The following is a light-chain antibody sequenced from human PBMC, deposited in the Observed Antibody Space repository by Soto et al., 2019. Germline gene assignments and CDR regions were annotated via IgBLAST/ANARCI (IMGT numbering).Light chain of an antibody. J-gene: IGKJ4*01. CDR3: QQRSNWPLT. V-gene: IGKV3-11*02. CDR2: DAS. CDR1: QSVSDRY. Sequence: EIVLTQSPGTLSLSPGERATLSCRASQSVSDRYLAWHQQKPGQAPSLLIYDASSRATGIPARFSGSGSGRDFTLTITSLEPEDSAVYYCQQRSNWPLTFGGGTKVEI.